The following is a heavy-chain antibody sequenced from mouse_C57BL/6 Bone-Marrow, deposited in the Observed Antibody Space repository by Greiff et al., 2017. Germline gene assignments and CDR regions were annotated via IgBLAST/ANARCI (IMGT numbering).Heavy chain of an antibody. J-gene: IGHJ1*03. V-gene: IGHV1-69*01. D-gene: IGHD2-10*02. CDR1: GYTFTSYW. Sequence: QVQLQQPGAELVMPGASVKLSCKASGYTFTSYWMHWVKQRPGQGLEWIGEIDPSDSYTNYNQKFKGKSTLTVDKSSSTAYMQLSSLTSEDSAVYYCARVWYWYFDVWGTGTTVTVTS. CDR3: ARVWYWYFDV. CDR2: IDPSDSYT.